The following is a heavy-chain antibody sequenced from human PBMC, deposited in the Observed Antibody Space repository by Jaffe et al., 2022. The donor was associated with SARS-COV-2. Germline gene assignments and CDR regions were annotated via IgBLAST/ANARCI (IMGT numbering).Heavy chain of an antibody. J-gene: IGHJ5*02. D-gene: IGHD6-13*01. CDR3: ARTQYSSSWDAPPNWFDP. CDR1: GYTFTGYY. Sequence: QVQLVQSGAEVKKPGASVKVSCKASGYTFTGYYMHWVRQAPGQGLEWMGWINPNSGGTNYAQKFQGRVTMTRDTSISTAYMELSRLRSDDTAVYYCARTQYSSSWDAPPNWFDPWGQGTLVTVSS. CDR2: INPNSGGT. V-gene: IGHV1-2*02.